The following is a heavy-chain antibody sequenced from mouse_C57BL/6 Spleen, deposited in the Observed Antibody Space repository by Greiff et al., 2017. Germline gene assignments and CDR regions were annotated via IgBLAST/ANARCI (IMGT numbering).Heavy chain of an antibody. Sequence: VQLQQSGAELVKPGASVKMSCKASGYTFTSYWITWVKQRPGQGLEWIGDIYPGSGSTNYNEKFKSKATLTVDTSSSTAYMQLSSLTCEDAAVYCGARSGYSNYLAWFADWGQGTLVTVSA. CDR1: GYTFTSYW. J-gene: IGHJ3*01. CDR2: IYPGSGST. D-gene: IGHD2-5*01. CDR3: ARSGYSNYLAWFAD. V-gene: IGHV1-55*01.